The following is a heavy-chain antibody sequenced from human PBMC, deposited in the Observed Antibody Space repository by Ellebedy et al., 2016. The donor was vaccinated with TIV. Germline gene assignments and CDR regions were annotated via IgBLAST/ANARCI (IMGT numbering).Heavy chain of an antibody. D-gene: IGHD1-26*01. CDR2: VSYIGGT. CDR1: GGSITTGGDY. CDR3: ARWVGHFDF. J-gene: IGHJ4*02. V-gene: IGHV4-39*07. Sequence: MPSETLSLTCTVSGGSITTGGDYWGWIRQPPGKGLEWIGTVSYIGGTYYNPSLKSRVTMSVDTSKNQFSLKLSSVTTADTAVYYCARWVGHFDFWGQGAQVTVSS.